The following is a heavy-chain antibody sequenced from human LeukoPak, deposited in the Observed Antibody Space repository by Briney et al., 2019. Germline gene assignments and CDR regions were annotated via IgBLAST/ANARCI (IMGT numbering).Heavy chain of an antibody. CDR3: AKGHVFSGRTLFDY. J-gene: IGHJ4*02. D-gene: IGHD3-16*01. CDR1: GFTFSSYW. CDR2: IKQDGSEK. Sequence: PGGSLRLSCAASGFTFSSYWMSWVRQAPGKGLEWVANIKQDGSEKYYVDSVKGRFTISRDNAKNSLYLQMNSLRAEDTAVYYCAKGHVFSGRTLFDYWGQGTLVTVSS. V-gene: IGHV3-7*01.